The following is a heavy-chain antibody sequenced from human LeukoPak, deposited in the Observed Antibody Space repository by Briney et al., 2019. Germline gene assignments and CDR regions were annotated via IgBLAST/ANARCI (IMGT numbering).Heavy chain of an antibody. D-gene: IGHD4-17*01. CDR3: ARFPTGFDY. CDR2: IKEDGSEK. V-gene: IGHV3-7*05. Sequence: GGSLRLSCAASGFTFSNFWMSWVRQAPARGLEWVASIKEDGSEKYYVDSVKGRFTISRDNAKDSLYLQINSLRAEDTAMYYCARFPTGFDYWGQGTLVTVSS. CDR1: GFTFSNFW. J-gene: IGHJ4*02.